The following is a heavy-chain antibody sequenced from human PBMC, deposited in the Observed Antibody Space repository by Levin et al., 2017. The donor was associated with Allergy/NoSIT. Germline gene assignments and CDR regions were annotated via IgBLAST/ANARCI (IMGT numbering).Heavy chain of an antibody. CDR3: TTYGGKTVVTGFDY. V-gene: IGHV3-15*01. CDR1: GFTFSNAW. J-gene: IGHJ4*02. CDR2: IKSKTDGGTT. D-gene: IGHD4-23*01. Sequence: RAGGSLRLSCAASGFTFSNAWMSWVRQAPGKGLEWVGRIKSKTDGGTTDYAAPVKGRFTISRDDSKNTLYLQMNSLKTEDTAVYYCTTYGGKTVVTGFDYWGQGTLVTVSS.